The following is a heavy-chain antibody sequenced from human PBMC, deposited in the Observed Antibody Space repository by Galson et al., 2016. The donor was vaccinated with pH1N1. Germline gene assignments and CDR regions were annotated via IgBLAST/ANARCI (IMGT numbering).Heavy chain of an antibody. J-gene: IGHJ5*02. D-gene: IGHD2-21*02. CDR3: ARDGILVVAAYWFDP. CDR2: ISGSGRGT. CDR1: GFTFSNYA. V-gene: IGHV3-23*01. Sequence: SLRLSCAASGFTFSNYAMSWVRQAPGTGLEWVAGISGSGRGTYYAESVKGRFTIYRENSNNTLYLQMNSLRAEDTDVYYCARDGILVVAAYWFDPWGQGTLVTVSS.